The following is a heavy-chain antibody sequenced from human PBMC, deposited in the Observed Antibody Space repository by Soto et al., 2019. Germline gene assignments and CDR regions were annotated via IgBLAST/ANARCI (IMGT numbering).Heavy chain of an antibody. V-gene: IGHV4-39*01. CDR2: IYYSGST. CDR3: ASVSGYSLPRFPYYFDY. CDR1: GGSISSSSYY. D-gene: IGHD5-18*01. J-gene: IGHJ4*02. Sequence: QLQLQESGPGLVKPSETLSLTCTVSGGSISSSSYYWGWIRQPPGKGLEWIGSIYYSGSTYYNPSLTSRVTIAVDTSKNQFSLKLSSVTAADTAVYYCASVSGYSLPRFPYYFDYWGQGTLVTVSS.